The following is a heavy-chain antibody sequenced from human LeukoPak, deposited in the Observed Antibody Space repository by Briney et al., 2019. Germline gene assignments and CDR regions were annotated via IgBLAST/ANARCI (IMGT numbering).Heavy chain of an antibody. J-gene: IGHJ2*01. CDR3: ARGSYDYGEPYWYFDL. Sequence: GASVKVSCKASGGTFSSYAISWVRQGPGQGLEWMGGIIPIFGTANYAQKFQGRVTITADESTSTAYMELSSLRSEDTAVYYCARGSYDYGEPYWYFDLWGRGTLVTVSS. CDR2: IIPIFGTA. CDR1: GGTFSSYA. D-gene: IGHD4-17*01. V-gene: IGHV1-69*13.